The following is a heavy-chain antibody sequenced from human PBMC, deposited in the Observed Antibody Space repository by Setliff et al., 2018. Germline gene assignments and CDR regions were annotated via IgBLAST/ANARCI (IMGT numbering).Heavy chain of an antibody. CDR3: ARDRFYNSWSGTSITAPXXXFDI. CDR1: GYTLTNYY. Sequence: ASVKVSCKASGYTLTNYYMHWVRWSPGQGFEWMGIINPSGGLTRYAQKFQGRVTMTRDTSTSTVYMEVISLRSEDTAVYFCARDRFYNSWSGTSITAPXXXFDIWGQGTMVTVSS. V-gene: IGHV1-46*03. J-gene: IGHJ3*02. CDR2: INPSGGLT. D-gene: IGHD3-3*01.